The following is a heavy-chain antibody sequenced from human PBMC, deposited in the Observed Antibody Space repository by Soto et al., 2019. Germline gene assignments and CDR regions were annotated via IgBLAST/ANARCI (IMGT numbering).Heavy chain of an antibody. J-gene: IGHJ4*02. Sequence: SETLSLTCAVYGGSLIDYNWSWIRQPPGKGLEWIGEINHSGGTNYNPSLTSRATISVDTSKNQFSLKLNSVTAADTAVYYCARDKITGLFDYWGQGTLVT. CDR1: GGSLIDYN. V-gene: IGHV4-34*01. CDR3: ARDKITGLFDY. CDR2: INHSGGT. D-gene: IGHD2-8*02.